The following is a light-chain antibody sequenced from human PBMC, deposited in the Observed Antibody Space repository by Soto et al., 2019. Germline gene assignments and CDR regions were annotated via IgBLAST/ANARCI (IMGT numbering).Light chain of an antibody. CDR1: QSIRRW. J-gene: IGKJ1*01. Sequence: DIQMTQSPSMLSASVGDRVTIACRASQSIRRWLAWYQQKLGKAPKLLIFDASTLESGVPSRFSGRGSETEFTLTLSSLQPDDFATYYCQQYNSYSPATFGQGTKVEI. V-gene: IGKV1-5*01. CDR3: QQYNSYSPAT. CDR2: DAS.